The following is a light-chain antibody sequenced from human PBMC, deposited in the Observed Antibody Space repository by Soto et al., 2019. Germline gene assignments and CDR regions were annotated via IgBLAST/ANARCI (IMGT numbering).Light chain of an antibody. CDR2: TAS. Sequence: DIQLTQSPSFLSASVGDRVTITCRASQGISSYLAWYQQKPGIAPSLLIYTASTLQSGVPSRFSGSGSGTEFTLTISSLQLEDFATYYCQQLNDYPVTFGGGTKVEIK. V-gene: IGKV1-9*01. J-gene: IGKJ4*01. CDR1: QGISSY. CDR3: QQLNDYPVT.